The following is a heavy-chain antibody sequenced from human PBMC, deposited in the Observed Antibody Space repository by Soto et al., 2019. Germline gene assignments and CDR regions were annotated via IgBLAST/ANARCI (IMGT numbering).Heavy chain of an antibody. CDR3: ARYSSSSVWFDP. Sequence: SETLSLTCAVYGGSFSCYYWSWIRQPPGKGLEWIGEINHSGSTNYNPSLKSRVTISVDTSKNQFSLKLSSVTAADTAVYYCARYSSSSVWFDPWGQGTLVTVSS. D-gene: IGHD6-6*01. J-gene: IGHJ5*02. CDR1: GGSFSCYY. CDR2: INHSGST. V-gene: IGHV4-34*01.